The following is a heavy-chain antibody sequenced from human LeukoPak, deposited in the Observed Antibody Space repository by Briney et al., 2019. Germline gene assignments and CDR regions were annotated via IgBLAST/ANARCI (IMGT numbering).Heavy chain of an antibody. CDR1: GYTFTAYY. J-gene: IGHJ4*02. V-gene: IGHV1-2*02. CDR3: ARAEAIDY. D-gene: IGHD5-12*01. CDR2: INPNSGGT. Sequence: ASVKVSCKASGYTFTAYYMHWVRQAPGQGLEWMGWINPNSGGTKYAQKFQGRVTMTRDTSTSTAYMELSSLRLDDTAVYYCARAEAIDYWGQGTLVTVSS.